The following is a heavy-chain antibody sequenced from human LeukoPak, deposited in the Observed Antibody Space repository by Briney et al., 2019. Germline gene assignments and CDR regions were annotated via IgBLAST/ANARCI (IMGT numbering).Heavy chain of an antibody. CDR1: GGTFSSYA. CDR3: ARVKYSSGWYYFDY. D-gene: IGHD6-19*01. V-gene: IGHV1-69*05. Sequence: GASVKVSCKASGGTFSSYAISWVRQAPGQGLEWMGRIIPIFGTANYAQKFQGRVTITTDESTSTAYMEPSSLRSEDTAVYYCARVKYSSGWYYFDYWGQGTLVTVSS. J-gene: IGHJ4*02. CDR2: IIPIFGTA.